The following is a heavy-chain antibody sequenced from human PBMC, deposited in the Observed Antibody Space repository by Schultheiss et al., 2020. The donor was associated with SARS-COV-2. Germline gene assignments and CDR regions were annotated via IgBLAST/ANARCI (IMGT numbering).Heavy chain of an antibody. J-gene: IGHJ5*02. V-gene: IGHV1-18*01. CDR2: INPSGGST. CDR1: GYTLSSYG. Sequence: ASVKVSCKASGYTLSSYGITWVRQAPGQGLEWMGIINPSGGSTSYAQKFQGRVTMTTDASTRTAYMELRSLRSDDTAVYYCARASRHGWFDPWGQGTLVTVSS. CDR3: ARASRHGWFDP.